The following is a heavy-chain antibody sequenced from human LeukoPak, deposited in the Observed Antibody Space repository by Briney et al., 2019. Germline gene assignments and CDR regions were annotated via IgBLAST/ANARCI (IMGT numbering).Heavy chain of an antibody. J-gene: IGHJ4*02. CDR3: AISSRVGGTYTGFDY. Sequence: SETLSLTCTVSGESISSSSYYWGWIRQPPGKGLEWIGGFYHSGSTYYNPSLKSRVTISGDTSKNQFSVNLSSVTAADTALYYCAISSRVGGTYTGFDYWGQGTLVTVSS. CDR2: FYHSGST. D-gene: IGHD1-26*01. V-gene: IGHV4-39*01. CDR1: GESISSSSYY.